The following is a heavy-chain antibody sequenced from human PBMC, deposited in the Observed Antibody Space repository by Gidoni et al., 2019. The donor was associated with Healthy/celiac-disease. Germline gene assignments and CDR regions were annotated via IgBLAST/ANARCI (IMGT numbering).Heavy chain of an antibody. V-gene: IGHV1-69*06. J-gene: IGHJ4*02. CDR3: ARSHSGSYQYYFDY. CDR2: IIPIFGTA. D-gene: IGHD1-26*01. CDR1: GGTFSSYA. Sequence: QVQLVQSGAEVKKPGSSVTVSCKASGGTFSSYAISWLRQAPGQWLEWMGGIIPIFGTANYAQKFQGRVTSTADKSTSTAYMELSSLRSEDTAVYYCARSHSGSYQYYFDYWGQGTLVTVSS.